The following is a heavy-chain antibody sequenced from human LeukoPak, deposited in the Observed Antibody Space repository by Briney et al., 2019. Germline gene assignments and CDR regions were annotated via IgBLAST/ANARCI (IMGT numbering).Heavy chain of an antibody. J-gene: IGHJ3*02. D-gene: IGHD4-17*01. Sequence: PGGSLILSCAASGFNFNSYDMSWVRQAPGKGLEWVSGITYSGGNTYYADSVKGRFTISRDNSKATVYLHMNGLRAEDTALYYCAKDFSELRSSAFHIWGQGTMVTVSS. V-gene: IGHV3-23*01. CDR3: AKDFSELRSSAFHI. CDR1: GFNFNSYD. CDR2: ITYSGGNT.